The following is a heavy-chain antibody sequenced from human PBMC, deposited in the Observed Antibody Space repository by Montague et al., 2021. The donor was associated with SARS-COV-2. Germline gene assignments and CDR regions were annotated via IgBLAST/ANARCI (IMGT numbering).Heavy chain of an antibody. J-gene: IGHJ5*02. CDR1: GGSISSDY. V-gene: IGHV4-59*01. CDR2: IYYRGAT. Sequence: SETLSLTCTVSGGSISSDYWSWIRQSPGKGLEWIGYIYYRGATNYNPSLKSRVTFSIDTSKNQFSLKLISVTAADTAVYLCAREGRGNWFDPWGQGVLVTVSS. CDR3: AREGRGNWFDP. D-gene: IGHD5-24*01.